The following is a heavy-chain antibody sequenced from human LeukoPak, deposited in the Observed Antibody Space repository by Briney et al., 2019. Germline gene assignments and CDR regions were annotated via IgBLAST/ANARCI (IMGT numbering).Heavy chain of an antibody. J-gene: IGHJ6*03. CDR2: ISGSGGST. D-gene: IGHD1-1*01. CDR3: AKDGYDYYYYYMDV. Sequence: GGSLRLSCAASGFTFSSYAMSWVRQAPGKGLEWVSAISGSGGSTYYADSVKGRFTISRDNSKNTLYLQMNSLRAEDTAVYYCAKDGYDYYYYYMDVWGKGTTVTVSS. CDR1: GFTFSSYA. V-gene: IGHV3-23*01.